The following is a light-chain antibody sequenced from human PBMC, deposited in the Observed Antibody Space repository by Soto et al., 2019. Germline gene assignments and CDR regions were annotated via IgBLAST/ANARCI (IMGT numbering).Light chain of an antibody. CDR3: QQFSRPPLT. V-gene: IGKV3-20*01. Sequence: EIVLTQSPGTLSLSPGERATLSCRASQSIASSYLAWYQQKTGQPPRLLLYRTFNRATGIPDRFSGSGSGTDCTLTISRLEPEDFAVYFCQQFSRPPLTFGGGTKVEI. CDR2: RTF. CDR1: QSIASSY. J-gene: IGKJ4*01.